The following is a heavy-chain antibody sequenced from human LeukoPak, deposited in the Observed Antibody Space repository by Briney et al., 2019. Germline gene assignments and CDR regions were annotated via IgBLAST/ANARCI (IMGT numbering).Heavy chain of an antibody. CDR3: ARESRYCTNGVCYSDAFDI. CDR2: INAGNGNT. D-gene: IGHD2-8*01. CDR1: GYTFTSYA. V-gene: IGHV1-3*01. Sequence: ASVKVSCTASGYTFTSYAMHWVRQAPGQRLEWMGWINAGNGNTKYSQKFQGRVTITRDTSASTAYMELSSLRSEDTAVYYCARESRYCTNGVCYSDAFDIWGQGTMVTVTS. J-gene: IGHJ3*02.